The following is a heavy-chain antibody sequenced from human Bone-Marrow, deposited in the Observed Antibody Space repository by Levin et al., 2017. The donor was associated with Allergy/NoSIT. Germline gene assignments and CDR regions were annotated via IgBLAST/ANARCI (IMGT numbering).Heavy chain of an antibody. CDR3: AVTMVRGVSLPDY. J-gene: IGHJ4*02. D-gene: IGHD3-10*01. V-gene: IGHV3-74*01. Sequence: GGSLRLSCAASGFTFSDYWMHWVRQAPGKGLVWVSGVNTDETVTAYAESVKGRFTMSRDNAHNTLYLQMNSVRAEDTAVYYCAVTMVRGVSLPDYWGQGTLVTVSS. CDR2: VNTDETVT. CDR1: GFTFSDYW.